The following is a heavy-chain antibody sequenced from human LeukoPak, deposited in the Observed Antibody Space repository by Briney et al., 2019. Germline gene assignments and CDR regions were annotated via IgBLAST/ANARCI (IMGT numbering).Heavy chain of an antibody. D-gene: IGHD3-10*01. CDR3: ARGSITMVRGERTYYGDY. J-gene: IGHJ4*02. V-gene: IGHV6-1*01. CDR1: GDSVSSNSAA. CDR2: TYYSSKWYN. Sequence: SQTLSLTCAISGDSVSSNSAAWNWIRHSPSRGLEWLRRTYYSSKWYNDYAVSVKSRITINPDTSKNQFSLQLNSVTPEDTAVYYCARGSITMVRGERTYYGDYWGQGTLVTVSS.